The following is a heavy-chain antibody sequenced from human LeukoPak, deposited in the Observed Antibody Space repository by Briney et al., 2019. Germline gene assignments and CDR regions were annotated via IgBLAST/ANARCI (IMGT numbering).Heavy chain of an antibody. J-gene: IGHJ4*02. CDR2: IYYSGST. Sequence: SQTLSLTCAVSGGSISSGGYSWSWIRQPPGKGLEWIGYIYYSGSTYYNPSLKSRVTISVDTSKNQFSLKLSSVTAADTAVYYCARGFYSYGYYFDYWGQGTLVTVSS. CDR3: ARGFYSYGYYFDY. CDR1: GGSISSGGYS. D-gene: IGHD5-18*01. V-gene: IGHV4-30-4*07.